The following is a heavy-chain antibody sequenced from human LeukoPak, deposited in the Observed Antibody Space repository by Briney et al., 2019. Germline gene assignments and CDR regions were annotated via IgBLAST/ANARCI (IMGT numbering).Heavy chain of an antibody. CDR3: ASGNYFDY. J-gene: IGHJ4*02. V-gene: IGHV3-23*01. CDR2: ISGGGSNT. CDR1: GFTFSNYA. D-gene: IGHD2-15*01. Sequence: GGSLRLSCAASGFTFSNYAMSWVRQAPGKGLEWVSAISGGGSNTYFADSVKGRFTISRDNSKSTLSLQMNSLRAEDTAVYFCASGNYFDYWGQGTLVAVSS.